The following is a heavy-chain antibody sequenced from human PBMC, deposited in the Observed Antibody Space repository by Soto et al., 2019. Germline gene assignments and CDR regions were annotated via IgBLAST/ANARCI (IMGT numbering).Heavy chain of an antibody. V-gene: IGHV1-18*01. CDR2: ISAYNGNT. CDR1: GYTYTSYG. Sequence: GASVKVSCKASGYTYTSYGISWVRQAPGQGPEWMGWISAYNGNTNYAQKLQGRVTMTTDTSTGTAYMELRSLRSDDTAVYYCARDGPFNSSGWGLAFDIWGQGTMVTVSS. D-gene: IGHD6-19*01. J-gene: IGHJ3*02. CDR3: ARDGPFNSSGWGLAFDI.